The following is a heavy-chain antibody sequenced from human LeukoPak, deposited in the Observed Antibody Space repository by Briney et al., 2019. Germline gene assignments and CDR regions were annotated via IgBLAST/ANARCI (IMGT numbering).Heavy chain of an antibody. CDR2: ISSSSSTI. V-gene: IGHV3-48*04. CDR3: ARDLGLLVHYFDY. CDR1: GFTFSSYS. D-gene: IGHD3-22*01. Sequence: AGGSLRLSCAASGFTFSSYSMNWVRQAPGKGLEWVSYISSSSSTIYYADSVKGRFTISRDNAKNSLYLQMNSLRAEDTALYYCARDLGLLVHYFDYWGQGTLVTVSS. J-gene: IGHJ4*02.